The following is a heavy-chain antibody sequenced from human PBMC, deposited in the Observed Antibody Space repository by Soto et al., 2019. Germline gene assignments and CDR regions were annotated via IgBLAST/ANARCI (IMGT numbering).Heavy chain of an antibody. CDR2: VFFSGST. Sequence: XETRSLTFTVAGCSINSDYSSWIRQSPGKGLDWIGYVFFSGSTNYNHSFKSRVAISVDTSRTQIDLLVTSVTAADTAVYYFARGRPTFNCISWGHGSLVTFSS. CDR1: GCSINSDY. D-gene: IGHD2-15*01. J-gene: IGHJ5*01. CDR3: ARGRPTFNCIS. V-gene: IGHV4-59*01.